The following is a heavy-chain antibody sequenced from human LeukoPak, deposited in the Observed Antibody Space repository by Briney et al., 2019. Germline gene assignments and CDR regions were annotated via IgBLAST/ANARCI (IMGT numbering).Heavy chain of an antibody. CDR1: GFTFSSYA. J-gene: IGHJ4*02. CDR3: AREVGSDYYDSRLDY. D-gene: IGHD3-22*01. CDR2: ISFGGRTK. Sequence: GGSLRLSRAASGFTFSSYAIHWVSQAPGKWMELVAAISFGGRTKNYADSVKGRFTISRDNSKNTLYLQMNSLRAEDTAVYYCAREVGSDYYDSRLDYWGQGTLVTVSA. V-gene: IGHV3-30-3*01.